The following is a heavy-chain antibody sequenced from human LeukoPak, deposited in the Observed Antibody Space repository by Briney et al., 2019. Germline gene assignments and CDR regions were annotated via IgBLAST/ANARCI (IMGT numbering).Heavy chain of an antibody. D-gene: IGHD3-10*01. CDR1: GFTGSTYR. V-gene: IGHV3-74*03. CDR2: INGDGTTT. Sequence: GTLTLSATASGFTGSTYRSNWVRQSPGKGLVWVALINGDGTTTTHADSVKGRFTSSRDNAKNTAYLQMNSLRDEDTAVYFCARDYAGSPDYWGQGTLVTVSA. J-gene: IGHJ4*02. CDR3: ARDYAGSPDY.